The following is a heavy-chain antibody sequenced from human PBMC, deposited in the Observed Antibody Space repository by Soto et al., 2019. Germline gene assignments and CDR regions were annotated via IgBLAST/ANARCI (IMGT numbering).Heavy chain of an antibody. V-gene: IGHV4-30-4*01. D-gene: IGHD7-27*01. Sequence: SEALSLTCTVSGGSITSDYSCWSWIRQPPGEGLEWIGHIFDSGTTYTNPSLRSQVAISLDTSKNHFSLTLSSVTAADTAVYYCARGPSGDKVHYWGQGALVTVSS. CDR1: GGSITSDYSC. J-gene: IGHJ4*02. CDR3: ARGPSGDKVHY. CDR2: IFDSGTT.